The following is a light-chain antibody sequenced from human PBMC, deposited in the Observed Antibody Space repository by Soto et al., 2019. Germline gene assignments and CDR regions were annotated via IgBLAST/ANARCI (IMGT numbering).Light chain of an antibody. CDR2: AAS. J-gene: IGKJ4*01. CDR3: QKYNSAPLT. V-gene: IGKV1-27*01. Sequence: DIQMTQSPSSLSASLGDRVTITCRARQGIGVYLAWFQQKPGNVPKLLIYAASTLQSGVPSRFSGSGSGSDFTLTISSLQPEDVATYYCQKYNSAPLTCGGGTKVEIK. CDR1: QGIGVY.